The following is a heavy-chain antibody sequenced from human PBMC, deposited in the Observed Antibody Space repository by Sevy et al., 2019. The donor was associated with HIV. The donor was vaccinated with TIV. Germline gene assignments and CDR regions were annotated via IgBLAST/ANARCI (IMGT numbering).Heavy chain of an antibody. Sequence: GGSLRLSCAASGVTLRTYWMHWVRQVPGKGLMWVSSINTDSQITNFADFVKGSFTISRDKAKQTVYLQMDSLRVEDTAVYFCVRGSRGTFGLWGQGTLVTVSS. CDR2: INTDSQIT. J-gene: IGHJ4*02. CDR3: VRGSRGTFGL. CDR1: GVTLRTYW. V-gene: IGHV3-74*01. D-gene: IGHD1-26*01.